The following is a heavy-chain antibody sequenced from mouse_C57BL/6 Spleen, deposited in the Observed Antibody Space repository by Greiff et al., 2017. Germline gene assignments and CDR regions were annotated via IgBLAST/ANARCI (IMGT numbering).Heavy chain of an antibody. V-gene: IGHV1-82*01. Sequence: QVQLKESGPELVKPGASVKISCKASGYAFSSSWMNWVKQRPGKGLEWIGRIYPGDGDTNYNGKFKGKATLTADKSSSTAYMQLSSLTSEDSAVYFCAREDDYDRDYYAMDYWGQGTSVTVSS. CDR2: IYPGDGDT. CDR3: AREDDYDRDYYAMDY. D-gene: IGHD2-4*01. J-gene: IGHJ4*01. CDR1: GYAFSSSW.